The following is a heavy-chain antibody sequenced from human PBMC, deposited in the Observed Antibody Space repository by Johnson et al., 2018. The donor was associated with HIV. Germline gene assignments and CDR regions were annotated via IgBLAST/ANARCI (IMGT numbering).Heavy chain of an antibody. J-gene: IGHJ3*02. V-gene: IGHV3-9*01. CDR1: GFTFDDYA. D-gene: IGHD3-10*01. CDR3: ARANYYHN. Sequence: VQLVESGGGLVQPGRSLRLSCAASGFTFDDYAMHWVRQAPWKGLEWVSGISWNSGSIGYADSVKGRFTISRDNAKNSLYLQMNSLRAEDTAVYYCARANYYHNWGQGTMVTVSS. CDR2: ISWNSGSI.